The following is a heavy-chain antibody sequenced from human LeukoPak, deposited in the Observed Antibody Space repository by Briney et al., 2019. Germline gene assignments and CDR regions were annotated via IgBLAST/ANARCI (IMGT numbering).Heavy chain of an antibody. CDR2: INHSGST. CDR3: ARVGYGGNSGTTYPLDY. CDR1: GGSFSGYY. V-gene: IGHV4-34*01. D-gene: IGHD4-23*01. J-gene: IGHJ4*02. Sequence: PSETLSLTCAVYGGSFSGYYWSWIRQPPGKGLEWIGEINHSGSTNYNPSLKSRVTISVDTSKNQFSLKLSSVTAADTAVYYYARVGYGGNSGTTYPLDYWGQGTLVTVSS.